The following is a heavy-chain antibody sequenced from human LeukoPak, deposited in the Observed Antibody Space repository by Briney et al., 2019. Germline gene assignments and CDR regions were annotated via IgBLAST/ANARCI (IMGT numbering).Heavy chain of an antibody. V-gene: IGHV1-2*02. D-gene: IGHD5-18*01. CDR3: ARAGDTAMFPEPHYFDY. CDR1: GHTFTGYY. CDR2: INANSGDT. Sequence: ASVKVSCKASGHTFTGYYMHWVRQAPGQGLEWMGWINANSGDTNYAQKFQGRVTMTRDTSISTAYMELSRLRSDDTAVYYCARAGDTAMFPEPHYFDYWGQGTLVTVSS. J-gene: IGHJ4*02.